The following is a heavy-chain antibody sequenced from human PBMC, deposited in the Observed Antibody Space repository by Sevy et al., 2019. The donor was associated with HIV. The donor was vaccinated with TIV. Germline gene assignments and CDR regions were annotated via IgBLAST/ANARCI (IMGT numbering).Heavy chain of an antibody. CDR3: TRNGGAFDNGFDP. D-gene: IGHD2-8*01. CDR2: IWSGGSNE. J-gene: IGHJ5*02. Sequence: GGSLRLSCAAFGLNFNSYAIHWVRQAPGKGLEWVAVIWSGGSNEDYAHSVKGRFTVSRDDSKNTVYLQMTSLRAEDTAVYYCTRNGGAFDNGFDPWGQGTLVTVSS. CDR1: GLNFNSYA. V-gene: IGHV3-33*01.